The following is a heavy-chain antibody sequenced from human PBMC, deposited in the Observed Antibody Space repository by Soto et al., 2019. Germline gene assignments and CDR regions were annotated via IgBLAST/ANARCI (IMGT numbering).Heavy chain of an antibody. J-gene: IGHJ6*02. D-gene: IGHD2-2*02. V-gene: IGHV4-4*07. CDR1: GGSMSSYY. CDR3: ARVNTVDYYGMGV. CDR2: IYASGST. Sequence: SETLSLTCTVSGGSMSSYYWSWIRQRAGKGLEWIGRIYASGSTDYNPSFKSRVTMSIDMSKNQFSLKLSSVTAADTAVYFCARVNTVDYYGMGVWGQGTTVTVSS.